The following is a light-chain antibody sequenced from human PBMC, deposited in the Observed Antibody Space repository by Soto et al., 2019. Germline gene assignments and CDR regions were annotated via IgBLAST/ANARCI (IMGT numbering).Light chain of an antibody. Sequence: EIVMTQSPATLSVSPGEGATLSCRASQSVSSNLAWYQQKPGQAPRLLIYGASTRATGIPARFSGSGSGTEFTLTISSLQSEDVAVYYCQQYNNWPPVTFGQGTKLEIK. J-gene: IGKJ2*01. V-gene: IGKV3-15*01. CDR3: QQYNNWPPVT. CDR2: GAS. CDR1: QSVSSN.